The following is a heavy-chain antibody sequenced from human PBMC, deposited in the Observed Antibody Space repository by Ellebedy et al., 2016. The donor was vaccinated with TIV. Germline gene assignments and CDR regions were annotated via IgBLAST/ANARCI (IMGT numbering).Heavy chain of an antibody. J-gene: IGHJ4*02. CDR2: IYTSGST. CDR3: ARVGTTAVGTFDS. D-gene: IGHD6-13*01. V-gene: IGHV4-4*07. Sequence: GSLRLSCTVSGASITNSYWGWLRQPAGKGLEWIGRIYTSGSTNYNPSLWSRITMSIDTSNNQLSLKLASVTAADTAVYYCARVGTTAVGTFDSWGQGTLVTVSS. CDR1: GASITNSY.